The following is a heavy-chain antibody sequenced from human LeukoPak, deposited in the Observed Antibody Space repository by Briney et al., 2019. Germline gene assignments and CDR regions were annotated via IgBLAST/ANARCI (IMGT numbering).Heavy chain of an antibody. CDR2: ISRGGGST. Sequence: GGSLRLSCAASGFTFSNSAMCWVRQAPGKGLEWVSGISRGGGSTYYADSVKGGFTISRDTFIDTLYLQMNSLRAEATAVYYCAKEVRPNDYWGQGTLVTVSS. D-gene: IGHD1-1*01. J-gene: IGHJ4*02. CDR3: AKEVRPNDY. V-gene: IGHV3-23*01. CDR1: GFTFSNSA.